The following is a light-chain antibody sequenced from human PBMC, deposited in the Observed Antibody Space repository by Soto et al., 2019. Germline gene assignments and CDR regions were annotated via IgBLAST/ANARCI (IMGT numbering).Light chain of an antibody. J-gene: IGKJ4*01. V-gene: IGKV1-39*01. CDR2: ATS. CDR3: QQSFSSPLT. CDR1: QNIGKF. Sequence: DIQMTQSPSSLSASVGDRVTITCRPSQNIGKFLNWYQQGPGKAPSALIHATSTLQNGVSSRFSGSGSDTHFTLTITSLHPEDFATYFCQQSFSSPLTFCGGTKVEL.